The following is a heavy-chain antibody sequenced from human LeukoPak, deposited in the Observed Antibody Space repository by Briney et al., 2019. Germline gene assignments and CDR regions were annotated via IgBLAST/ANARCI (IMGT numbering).Heavy chain of an antibody. J-gene: IGHJ4*02. CDR3: AKDLAVTSLSKYYFDY. CDR2: ISGSGGST. CDR1: GFTVSSNY. D-gene: IGHD4-17*01. V-gene: IGHV3-23*01. Sequence: GGSLRLSCAASGFTVSSNYMSWVRQAPGKGLEWVSAISGSGGSTYYADSVKGRFTISRDNSKNTLYLQMNSLRAEDTAVYYCAKDLAVTSLSKYYFDYWGQGTLVTVSS.